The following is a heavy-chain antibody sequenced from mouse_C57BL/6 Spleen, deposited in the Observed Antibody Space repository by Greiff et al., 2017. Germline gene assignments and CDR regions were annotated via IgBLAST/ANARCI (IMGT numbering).Heavy chain of an antibody. D-gene: IGHD2-1*01. V-gene: IGHV1-42*01. CDR2: INPSTGGT. J-gene: IGHJ3*01. CDR1: GYSFTGYY. Sequence: VQLQQSGPELVKPGASVKISCKASGYSFTGYYMNWVKQSPEKSLEWIGEINPSTGGTTYNQKFKAKATLTVDKSSSTAYMQLKSLTSEDSAVYYCAREGGNYPFAYWGQGTLVTVSA. CDR3: AREGGNYPFAY.